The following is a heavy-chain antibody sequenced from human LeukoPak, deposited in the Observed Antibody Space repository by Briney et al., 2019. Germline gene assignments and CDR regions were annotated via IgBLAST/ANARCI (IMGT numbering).Heavy chain of an antibody. D-gene: IGHD3/OR15-3a*01. Sequence: PSETLSLTCTVSGGSISSYYWSWIRQPPGKGLEWIGYIHYRGSTNYNPSLKSRVTISVDTSKNQFSLKLSSATAADTAVYCCASLFGTRTFDYWGQGTLVTVSS. V-gene: IGHV4-59*08. CDR2: IHYRGST. CDR3: ASLFGTRTFDY. J-gene: IGHJ4*02. CDR1: GGSISSYY.